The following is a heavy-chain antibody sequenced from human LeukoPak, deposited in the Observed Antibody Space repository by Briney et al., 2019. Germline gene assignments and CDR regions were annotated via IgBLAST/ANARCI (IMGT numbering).Heavy chain of an antibody. Sequence: GGSLRLSCAASGFTFSHYAMHWVRQAPGKGLDWVAVIWYDGSNKYYADSVKGRFTISRDNSDNTLYLQMNSLRAEDTAVYYCAKGRIQPWSLGYWGQGSLVTVSS. CDR1: GFTFSHYA. J-gene: IGHJ4*02. V-gene: IGHV3-33*06. CDR3: AKGRIQPWSLGY. D-gene: IGHD5-18*01. CDR2: IWYDGSNK.